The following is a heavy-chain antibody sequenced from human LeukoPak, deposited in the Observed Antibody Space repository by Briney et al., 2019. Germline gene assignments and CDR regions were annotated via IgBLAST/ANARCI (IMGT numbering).Heavy chain of an antibody. Sequence: PEGSLRLSCAASGFTFSSYDMHWVRQATGKGLEWVSAIGTAGDTYYPGSVKGRFTISRENAKNSLYLQMNSLRAGDTAVYYCARGLRGYTAMVTGAFDIWGQGTMVTVSS. V-gene: IGHV3-13*01. J-gene: IGHJ3*02. CDR3: ARGLRGYTAMVTGAFDI. CDR2: IGTAGDT. D-gene: IGHD5-18*01. CDR1: GFTFSSYD.